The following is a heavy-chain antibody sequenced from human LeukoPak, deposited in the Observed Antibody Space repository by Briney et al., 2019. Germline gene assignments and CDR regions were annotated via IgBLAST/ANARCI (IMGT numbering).Heavy chain of an antibody. D-gene: IGHD3-22*01. V-gene: IGHV3-23*01. CDR2: ISGSGGST. Sequence: GGSLRLSCAASGFIFTNYFMSWVRQAPGKGLEWVSAISGSGGSTYYADSVKGRFTISRDNSKNTLYLQMNSLRAEDTAVYYCAARHYYYDTNGDDYWGQGTLVTVSS. CDR1: GFIFTNYF. CDR3: AARHYYYDTNGDDY. J-gene: IGHJ4*02.